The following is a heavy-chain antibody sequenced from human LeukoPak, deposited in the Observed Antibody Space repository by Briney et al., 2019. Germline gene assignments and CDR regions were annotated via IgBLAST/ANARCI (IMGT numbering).Heavy chain of an antibody. V-gene: IGHV3-23*01. J-gene: IGHJ5*02. CDR3: ATSGGSYWS. CDR2: ISGRDSTT. D-gene: IGHD1-26*01. CDR1: GFTFSSYG. Sequence: PGRSLRLSCAASGFTFSSYGMHWVRQAPGKGLEWVSGISGRDSTTYYADSVKGRFTISRENSKNTLYLQMNSLRAEDTAVYYCATSGGSYWSWGQGTLVTVSS.